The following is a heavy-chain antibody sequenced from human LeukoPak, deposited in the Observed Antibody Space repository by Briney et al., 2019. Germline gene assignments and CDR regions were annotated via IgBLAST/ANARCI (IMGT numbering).Heavy chain of an antibody. CDR2: ISGSGGST. D-gene: IGHD4-17*01. CDR3: AKGRGDYGFLNWFDP. Sequence: PGGSLRLSCVASGFTFSNNAMTWVRQAPWKRLEWASAISGSGGSTYYADSVKGRFTISRDNSKKTLYLQMNSLRAEDTAVYYCAKGRGDYGFLNWFDPWGQGTLVTVSS. V-gene: IGHV3-23*01. CDR1: GFTFSNNA. J-gene: IGHJ5*02.